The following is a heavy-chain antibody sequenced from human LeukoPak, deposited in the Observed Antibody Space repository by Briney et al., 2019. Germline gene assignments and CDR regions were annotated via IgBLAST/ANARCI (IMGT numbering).Heavy chain of an antibody. V-gene: IGHV3-48*03. Sequence: GGSLRLSCAASGFTFSSYEMNWVRQAPGKGLEWVSCISGSSSSYIYYADSVKGRFTISRDNAKNSLYLQMNGLRAEDTAVYYCARRGAAYDQYIDVWGKETTVTVSS. CDR1: GFTFSSYE. D-gene: IGHD6-25*01. J-gene: IGHJ6*03. CDR3: ARRGAAYDQYIDV. CDR2: ISGSSSSYI.